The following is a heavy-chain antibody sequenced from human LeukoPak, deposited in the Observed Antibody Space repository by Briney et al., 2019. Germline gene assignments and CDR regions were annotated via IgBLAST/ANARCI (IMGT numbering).Heavy chain of an antibody. Sequence: PGGSLRLSCAASGFRFDDYAMHWVWQAPGKGLEWVSGISWNTDSIDYADSVKGRFTISRDNAKNSLYLQMNSLRAEDTALYYCAKGSGGSIHTKFDYWGQGTLVTVSS. CDR1: GFRFDDYA. V-gene: IGHV3-9*01. J-gene: IGHJ4*02. D-gene: IGHD3-16*01. CDR2: ISWNTDSI. CDR3: AKGSGGSIHTKFDY.